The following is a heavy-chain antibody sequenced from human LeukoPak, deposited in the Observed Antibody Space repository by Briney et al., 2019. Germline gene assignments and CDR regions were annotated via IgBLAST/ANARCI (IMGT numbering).Heavy chain of an antibody. D-gene: IGHD4-17*01. Sequence: SETLSLTCTVSGGSISSSSYYWGWIRQPPGKGLEWIGSIYYSGSTYYNPSLKSRVTISVDTSKNQFSLKLSSVTAADTAVYYCARVMTTVLRFPDWCFDLWGRGTLVTVSS. J-gene: IGHJ2*01. CDR2: IYYSGST. V-gene: IGHV4-39*07. CDR3: ARVMTTVLRFPDWCFDL. CDR1: GGSISSSSYY.